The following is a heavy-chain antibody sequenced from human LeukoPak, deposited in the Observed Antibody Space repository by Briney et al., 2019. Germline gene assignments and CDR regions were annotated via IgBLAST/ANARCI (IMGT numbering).Heavy chain of an antibody. V-gene: IGHV4-39*07. CDR1: GGSISRSSHY. J-gene: IGHJ6*02. CDR2: IYYSGST. D-gene: IGHD4-17*01. Sequence: SETLSLTCSVSGGSISRSSHYWGWIRQPPGKGLEWIGSIYYSGSTYYNPSLKSRVTISVDTSKKQFSLSLSSVTAADTAVYYCVRDGHDFGDYVSRQSHYGMDVWGQGTTVTVSS. CDR3: VRDGHDFGDYVSRQSHYGMDV.